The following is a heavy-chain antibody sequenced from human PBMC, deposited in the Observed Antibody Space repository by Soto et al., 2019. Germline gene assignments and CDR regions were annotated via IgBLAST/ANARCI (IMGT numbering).Heavy chain of an antibody. CDR2: ISDSSKYT. Sequence: GGSLRLSCAASGFTFSDDYMSWIRQAPGKGLEWVSYISDSSKYTNYADSVKGRFTISRDNAKNSLYLQMNSLRAEDTAVYYCREGHDGGGGQGTLVTVSS. V-gene: IGHV3-11*06. CDR1: GFTFSDDY. CDR3: REGHDGG. D-gene: IGHD3-16*01. J-gene: IGHJ4*02.